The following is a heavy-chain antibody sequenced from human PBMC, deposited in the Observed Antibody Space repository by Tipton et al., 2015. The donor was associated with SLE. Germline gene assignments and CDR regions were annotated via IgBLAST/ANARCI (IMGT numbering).Heavy chain of an antibody. V-gene: IGHV3-9*01. CDR1: GFTFSSYA. J-gene: IGHJ4*02. CDR3: ARVKGYGFDY. D-gene: IGHD2-8*01. CDR2: ISWNSGSI. Sequence: SLRLSCAASGFTFSSYAMHWVRQAPGKGLEWVSGISWNSGSIGYADSVKGRFTISRDNAKNSLYLQMNSLRAGDTAVYYCARVKGYGFDYWGQGTLVTVSS.